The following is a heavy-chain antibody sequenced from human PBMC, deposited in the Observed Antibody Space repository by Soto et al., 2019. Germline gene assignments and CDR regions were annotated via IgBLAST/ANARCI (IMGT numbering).Heavy chain of an antibody. CDR3: ARARYCSGGSCYLNWFDP. V-gene: IGHV1-69*05. D-gene: IGHD2-15*01. CDR1: GCTFSSYA. Sequence: QVQLVQSGAEVKKPGSSVKVSCKAPGCTFSSYAISWVRQAPGQGLEWMGGIIPIFGTANYAQKFQGRVTITTDESTSTAYMEFSSLRSEDSAVYYCARARYCSGGSCYLNWFDPWGQGTLVTVSS. CDR2: IIPIFGTA. J-gene: IGHJ5*02.